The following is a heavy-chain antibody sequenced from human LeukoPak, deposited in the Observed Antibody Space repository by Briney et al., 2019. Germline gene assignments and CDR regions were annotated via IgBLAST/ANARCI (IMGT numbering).Heavy chain of an antibody. V-gene: IGHV4-39*01. Sequence: SETLSLTCTVSGGSISSSSYYWGWIRQPPGKGLEWIGSIYYSGSTYYNPPLKSRVTISVDTSKNQFSLKLSSVTAADTAVYYCARHFTSGSYSPAGYWGQGTLVTVSS. D-gene: IGHD1-26*01. CDR1: GGSISSSSYY. J-gene: IGHJ4*02. CDR3: ARHFTSGSYSPAGY. CDR2: IYYSGST.